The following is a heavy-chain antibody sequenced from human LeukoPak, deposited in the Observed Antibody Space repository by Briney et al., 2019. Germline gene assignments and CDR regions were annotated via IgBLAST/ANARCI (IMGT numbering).Heavy chain of an antibody. V-gene: IGHV3-21*01. CDR3: ARDTAYCGGDCSTDTFDI. J-gene: IGHJ3*02. CDR1: GFVFSSYA. D-gene: IGHD2-21*02. CDR2: ISSSSTYI. Sequence: GGSLRLSCAASGFVFSSYAMNWVRQAPGKGLEWVSSISSSSTYIYYADSVNGRFTISGDNAKNSLYLQMNSLRAEDTAVYYCARDTAYCGGDCSTDTFDIWGQGTVVTVSS.